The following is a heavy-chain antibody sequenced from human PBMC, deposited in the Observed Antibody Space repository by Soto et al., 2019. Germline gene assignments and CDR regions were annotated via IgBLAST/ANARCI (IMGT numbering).Heavy chain of an antibody. V-gene: IGHV4-34*01. J-gene: IGHJ5*02. CDR2: INHRGQP. CDR3: AKVSRITIFGGGWFDP. CDR1: GGSFSDYS. Sequence: SETLSLTFSVNGGSFSDYSWNWIRQHPGKGLEWLGDINHRGQPNYKPSLKSRTIISVDKSKNQVSLNLPSVTAADTAIYYCAKVSRITIFGGGWFDPWGQGTLVTVS. D-gene: IGHD3-3*01.